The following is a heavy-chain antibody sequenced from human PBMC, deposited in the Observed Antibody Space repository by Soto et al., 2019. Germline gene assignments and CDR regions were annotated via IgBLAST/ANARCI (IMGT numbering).Heavy chain of an antibody. CDR2: IWYDGTNK. V-gene: IGHV3-33*01. J-gene: IGHJ4*02. Sequence: GGSLRLSCAASGFTFSSYGMHWVRQAPGKGLEWVAVIWYDGTNKYYADSVKGRFTISRDNSKNTLYLQMNSLRAEDTALYYCARAYEYIWGSDYWGQGTLVTVSS. CDR1: GFTFSSYG. CDR3: ARAYEYIWGSDY. D-gene: IGHD3-16*01.